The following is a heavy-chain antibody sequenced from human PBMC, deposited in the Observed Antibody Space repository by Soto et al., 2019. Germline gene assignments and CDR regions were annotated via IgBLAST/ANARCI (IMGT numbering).Heavy chain of an antibody. CDR2: ISGSGGST. J-gene: IGHJ4*02. CDR1: GFTFSSYA. CDR3: AKGGGPLLWVGELLFN. V-gene: IGHV3-23*01. D-gene: IGHD3-10*01. Sequence: EVQLLESGGGLVQPGGSLRLSCAASGFTFSSYAMSWVRQAPGKGLEWVSAISGSGGSTYYADSVKGRFTITRDNSRNTLYLQMNSLRAEDTAVYYCAKGGGPLLWVGELLFNWGQGTLVTVSS.